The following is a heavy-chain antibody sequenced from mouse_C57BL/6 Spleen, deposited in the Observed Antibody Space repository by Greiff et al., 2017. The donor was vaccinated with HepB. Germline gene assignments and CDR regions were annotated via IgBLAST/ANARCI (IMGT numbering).Heavy chain of an antibody. J-gene: IGHJ2*01. CDR3: TRGGTTARIDY. D-gene: IGHD1-2*01. CDR1: GYTFTDYE. Sequence: VQLQQSGAELVRPGASVTLSCKASGYTFTDYEMHWVKQTPVHGLEWIGAIDPETGGTAYNQKFKGKAILTADKSSSTAYMELRSLTSEDSAVYYCTRGGTTARIDYWGQGTTLTVSS. CDR2: IDPETGGT. V-gene: IGHV1-15*01.